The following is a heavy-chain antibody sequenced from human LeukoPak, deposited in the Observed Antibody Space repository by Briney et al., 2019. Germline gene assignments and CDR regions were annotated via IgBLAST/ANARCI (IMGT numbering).Heavy chain of an antibody. J-gene: IGHJ4*02. CDR3: AVYYDSSGYYLHY. D-gene: IGHD3-22*01. CDR1: GGTFSCYT. V-gene: IGHV1-69*02. Sequence: ASVKVSCKASGGTFSCYTISWVRQAPGQGLEWMGSIIPILGIANYAQKFQGRVTITADKSTSTAYMELSSLSSEDTAVYYCAVYYDSSGYYLHYWGQGTLVTDSS. CDR2: IIPILGIA.